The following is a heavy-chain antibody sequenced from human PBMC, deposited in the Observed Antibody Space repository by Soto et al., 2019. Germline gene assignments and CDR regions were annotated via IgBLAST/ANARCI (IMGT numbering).Heavy chain of an antibody. D-gene: IGHD3-3*01. CDR1: GFTVSSYA. CDR2: ISGSGGST. J-gene: IGHJ5*02. CDR3: AKDPRLESGRWFDP. V-gene: IGHV3-23*01. Sequence: EVQLLESGGGLVQPGGSLRLSCAAAGFTVSSYAMSLVRQAPGKGLEWVSAISGSGGSTYYADSVKGRFTISRDNPKNPLYLQMNSLRAEDTAVYYCAKDPRLESGRWFDPWGQGTLVTVSS.